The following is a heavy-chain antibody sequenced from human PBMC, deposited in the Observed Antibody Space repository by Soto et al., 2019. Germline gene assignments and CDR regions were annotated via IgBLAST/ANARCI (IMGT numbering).Heavy chain of an antibody. J-gene: IGHJ6*01. V-gene: IGHV1-18*01. Sequence: GSVRVANEASGYTFPSDAVSCVRQAPVQGLEWMGWISAYNGETNYAQKVQGRVTMTTDTSTSTAYMEVRSLRSDDTAVYYCARERAAVGTPYYHGMDVWGQGNTVTGSS. CDR2: ISAYNGET. D-gene: IGHD6-13*01. CDR1: GYTFPSDA. CDR3: ARERAAVGTPYYHGMDV.